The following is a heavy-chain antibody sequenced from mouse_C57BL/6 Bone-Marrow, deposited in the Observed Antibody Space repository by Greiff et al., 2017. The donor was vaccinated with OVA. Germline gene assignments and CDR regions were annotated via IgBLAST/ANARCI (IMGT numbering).Heavy chain of an antibody. CDR3: ARHGDYGSFFDY. CDR1: GFTFSSYG. D-gene: IGHD1-1*01. J-gene: IGHJ2*01. V-gene: IGHV5-6*01. CDR2: ISSGGSYT. Sequence: EVQGVESGGDLVKPGGSLKLSCAASGFTFSSYGMSWVRQTPGKRLEWVATISSGGSYTYYPDSVKGRFTISRDNAKNTLYLQMSSLKSEDTAMYYCARHGDYGSFFDYWGQGTTLTVSS.